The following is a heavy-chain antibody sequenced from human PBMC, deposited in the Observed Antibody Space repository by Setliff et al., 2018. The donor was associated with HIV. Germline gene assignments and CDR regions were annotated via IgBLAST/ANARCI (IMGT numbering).Heavy chain of an antibody. CDR3: ASRRGGGFLAWPDPYFDY. J-gene: IGHJ4*02. CDR1: GGSISSGSYY. Sequence: PSETLSLTCTVSGGSISSGSYYWSWIRQPAGKGLEWIGHIYTSGSTNYNPSLKSRVIISIDTSKNQFSLKLFSVTAADTAVYYCASRRGGGFLAWPDPYFDYWGQGTLVTV. D-gene: IGHD3-3*01. CDR2: IYTSGST. V-gene: IGHV4-61*09.